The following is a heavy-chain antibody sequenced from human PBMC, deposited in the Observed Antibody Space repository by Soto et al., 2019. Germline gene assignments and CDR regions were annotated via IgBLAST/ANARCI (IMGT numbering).Heavy chain of an antibody. J-gene: IGHJ4*02. Sequence: PGGSLRLSCAASGFTFSSYAMHWVRQAPGKGLEWVALISYDGTNKYYADSVKGRFTISRDHSKNTLYLQMNSLRAEDTAVYYCARASEIQRRLNHFDYWGQGTLVTVSS. CDR1: GFTFSSYA. V-gene: IGHV3-30-3*01. CDR2: ISYDGTNK. CDR3: ARASEIQRRLNHFDY. D-gene: IGHD5-18*01.